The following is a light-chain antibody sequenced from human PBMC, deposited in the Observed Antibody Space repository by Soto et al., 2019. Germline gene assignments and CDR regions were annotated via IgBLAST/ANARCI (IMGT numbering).Light chain of an antibody. Sequence: IMLTQSPSTLSGSMGQRATLSSRAGQTIYSNVAWYQQRPGQAPRLLIYRASTRATGVPARFSGGGSGTEFTLTISSLKSEDFAIDYCQQYQNLWTFGQGTKVDIK. CDR1: QTIYSN. J-gene: IGKJ1*01. CDR3: QQYQNLWT. V-gene: IGKV3-15*01. CDR2: RAS.